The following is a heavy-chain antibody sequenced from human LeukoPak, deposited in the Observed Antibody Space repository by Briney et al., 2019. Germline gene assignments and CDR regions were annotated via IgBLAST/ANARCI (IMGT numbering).Heavy chain of an antibody. Sequence: ASVKVSCKASGGTFSSYAISRVRQAPGQGLEWMGRIIPILGIANYAQKFQGRVTITADKSTSIAYMELSSLRSEDTAVYYCARDPTGYSSSWYFSLSYWGQGTLVTVSS. CDR2: IIPILGIA. J-gene: IGHJ4*02. CDR1: GGTFSSYA. V-gene: IGHV1-69*04. CDR3: ARDPTGYSSSWYFSLSY. D-gene: IGHD6-13*01.